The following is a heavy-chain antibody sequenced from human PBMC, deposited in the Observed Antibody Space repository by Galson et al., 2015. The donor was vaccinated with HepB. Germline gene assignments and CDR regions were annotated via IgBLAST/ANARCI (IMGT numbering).Heavy chain of an antibody. CDR1: GFTFDDYA. CDR3: AKARGYSYGLLDY. Sequence: SLRLSCAASGFTFDDYAMHWVRQAPGKGLEWVSGISWNSGSIGYADSVKGRFTISRDNAKNSLYLQMNSLRAEDTALYYCAKARGYSYGLLDYWGQGTLVTVSS. D-gene: IGHD5-18*01. CDR2: ISWNSGSI. V-gene: IGHV3-9*01. J-gene: IGHJ4*02.